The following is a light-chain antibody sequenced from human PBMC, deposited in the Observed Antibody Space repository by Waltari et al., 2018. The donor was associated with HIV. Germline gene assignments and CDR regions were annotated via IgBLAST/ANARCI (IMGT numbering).Light chain of an antibody. J-gene: IGLJ3*02. V-gene: IGLV8-61*01. CDR3: VLYMGGAWV. Sequence: QTVVTQEPSFSVSPRGTVTLTCGLRSDSVSTTHYASWYRQTPGQAPRPLIYSTNVRSSGVPDRFSGSILGNKAALTITGAQADDECHYYCVLYMGGAWVFGGGTKLTVL. CDR1: SDSVSTTHY. CDR2: STN.